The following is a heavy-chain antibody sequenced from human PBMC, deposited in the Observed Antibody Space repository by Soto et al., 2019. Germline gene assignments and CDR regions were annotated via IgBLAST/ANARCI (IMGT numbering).Heavy chain of an antibody. V-gene: IGHV1-18*01. J-gene: IGHJ4*02. CDR2: ISPYNGDT. CDR1: GYTFTLFG. D-gene: IGHD2-2*02. Sequence: QVKLVQSGAGVKKPGASVKVSCTTSGYTFTLFGITWVRQAPGQGLDWMGWISPYNGDTKYAEKLEGRVTLTTDTSTYTAYMELTRLTSDDTAEYYCARGGPYRYFDYWGQGTLVTVSS. CDR3: ARGGPYRYFDY.